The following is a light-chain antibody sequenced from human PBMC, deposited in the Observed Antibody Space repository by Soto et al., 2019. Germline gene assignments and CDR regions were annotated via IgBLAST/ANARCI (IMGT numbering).Light chain of an antibody. V-gene: IGKV3D-15*01. CDR3: QQYNNWPFIT. CDR1: QSVSSN. CDR2: DAS. Sequence: ENVLTQPPATLSLSPGERATLSCRASQSVSSNLAWYQQKPGQAPRLLIYDASNRATGIPARFSGSGSGTEFTLTISSLQSEDFAVYYCQQYNNWPFITFGQGTRLEIK. J-gene: IGKJ5*01.